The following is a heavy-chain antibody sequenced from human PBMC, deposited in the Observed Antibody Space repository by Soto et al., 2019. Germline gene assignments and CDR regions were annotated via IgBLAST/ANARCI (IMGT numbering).Heavy chain of an antibody. D-gene: IGHD4-17*01. J-gene: IGHJ4*02. CDR3: ARGGMTTVTRYYFDY. CDR1: GGSFSGYY. CDR2: INHSGST. V-gene: IGHV4-34*01. Sequence: QVQLQQWGAGLLKPSETLSLTCAVYGGSFSGYYWSWIRQPPGKGLEWIGEINHSGSTNYNPSLKSRVTISVDTSKNPFSLKLSSVTAADTAVYYCARGGMTTVTRYYFDYWGQGTLVTVSS.